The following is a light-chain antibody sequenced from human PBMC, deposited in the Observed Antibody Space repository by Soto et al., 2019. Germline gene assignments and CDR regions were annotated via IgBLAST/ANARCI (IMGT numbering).Light chain of an antibody. CDR2: EVN. CDR3: SSYTSSSTLV. CDR1: RSDVGGYDY. J-gene: IGLJ1*01. V-gene: IGLV2-14*03. Sequence: QSALTQPASVSGSPGQSITISCTGTRSDVGGYDYVSWYQQHPGKAPKFMIYEVNKRPSGVSSRFSGSKSGNTASLTISGLQAEDEADYYCSSYTSSSTLVFGTGTKLTVL.